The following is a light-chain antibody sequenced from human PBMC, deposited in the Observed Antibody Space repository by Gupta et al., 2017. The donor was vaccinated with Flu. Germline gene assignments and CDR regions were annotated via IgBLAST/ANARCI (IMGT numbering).Light chain of an antibody. J-gene: IGLJ3*02. Sequence: GKPARITCGGNNIGSKSVHWYQQKPGQAPVLVVCDDSDRPSGIPERFSGSNSGNTATLTISRVEAGDEADYYCQVWDSSSDHRVFGGGTKLTVL. CDR2: DDS. CDR3: QVWDSSSDHRV. V-gene: IGLV3-21*03. CDR1: NIGSKS.